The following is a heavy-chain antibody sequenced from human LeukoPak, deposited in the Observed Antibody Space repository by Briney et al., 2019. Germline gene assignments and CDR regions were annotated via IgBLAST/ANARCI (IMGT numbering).Heavy chain of an antibody. Sequence: ASVKVSCKASGYTFTGYNVHWVRQAPGQGLEWMGRINLNSGDTDFAQNFQDRVTLTRATSVTTAFMELSSLRFDDTALYYCACPFQSASDTFDIWGQGTMVTVSS. CDR2: INLNSGDT. D-gene: IGHD3-16*01. CDR1: GYTFTGYN. J-gene: IGHJ3*02. CDR3: ACPFQSASDTFDI. V-gene: IGHV1-2*06.